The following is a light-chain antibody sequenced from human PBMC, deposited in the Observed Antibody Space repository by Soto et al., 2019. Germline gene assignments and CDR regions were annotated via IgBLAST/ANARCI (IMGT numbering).Light chain of an antibody. CDR1: QSVSSSY. CDR2: GAS. CDR3: QQYGSSLLT. Sequence: EIVLTQSPGTLSLSPGERATLSCRASQSVSSSYLAWYQQKPGQAPRLLIYGASSRATGIPDRFSGSGSGTDFTLTISTLEPEDFAVYYCQQYGSSLLTFGGGTKVDI. J-gene: IGKJ4*01. V-gene: IGKV3-20*01.